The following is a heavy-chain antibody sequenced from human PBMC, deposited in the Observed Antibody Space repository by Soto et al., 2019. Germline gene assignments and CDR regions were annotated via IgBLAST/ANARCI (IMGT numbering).Heavy chain of an antibody. CDR2: IIPLLGIT. D-gene: IGHD1-20*01. Sequence: ASVKVSCKASGGTFSGYAINWVRQAPGQGLEWMGGIIPLLGITDYGQKFQGRITIAADESTGTAYMDLRGLRSEDTAVYYCARDPRSITGTTSSEDFQHWGQGTPVTVS. V-gene: IGHV1-69*13. CDR1: GGTFSGYA. J-gene: IGHJ1*01. CDR3: ARDPRSITGTTSSEDFQH.